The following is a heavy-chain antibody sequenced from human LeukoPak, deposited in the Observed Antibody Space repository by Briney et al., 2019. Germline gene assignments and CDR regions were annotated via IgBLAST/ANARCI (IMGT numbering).Heavy chain of an antibody. D-gene: IGHD4-23*01. V-gene: IGHV4-30-2*01. CDR3: ARSLDYGGSFDY. Sequence: SETLSLTCAVSGGSISSGGYSWSWIRQPPGKGLEWIGYIYHSGSTYYNPSLKSRVTISVDRSKNQFSLKLSSVTAADTAVYYCARSLDYGGSFDYWGQGTLVTVSS. CDR1: GGSISSGGYS. CDR2: IYHSGST. J-gene: IGHJ4*02.